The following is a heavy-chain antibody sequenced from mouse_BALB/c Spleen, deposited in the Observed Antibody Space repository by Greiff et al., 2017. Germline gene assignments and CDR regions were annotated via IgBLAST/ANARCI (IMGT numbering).Heavy chain of an antibody. Sequence: VQLKQPGAELVKPGASVKLSCKASGFNFKDTYMHWVKQRPEQGLEWIGRIDPANGNTKYDPKFKGKATITADKSSNTAYLQLSSLTSEDTAVYYCARGKRRWLDYWGQGTTLTVSS. J-gene: IGHJ2*01. V-gene: IGHV14-3*02. CDR2: IDPANGNT. CDR3: ARGKRRWLDY. CDR1: GFNFKDTY. D-gene: IGHD1-1*02.